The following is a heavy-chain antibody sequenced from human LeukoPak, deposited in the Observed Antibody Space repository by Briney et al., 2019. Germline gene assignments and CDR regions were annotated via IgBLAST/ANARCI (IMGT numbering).Heavy chain of an antibody. CDR1: GFTFSSYA. V-gene: IGHV3-23*01. Sequence: SGGSLRLSCAASGFTFSSYAMSWVRQAPGKGLEWVSAISGSGGSTYYADSVKGRFTISRDNSKNTLYLQMNSLRAEDTAVYYCAKGPWYYDSSGLAASFDYWGQGTLVTVSS. CDR3: AKGPWYYDSSGLAASFDY. D-gene: IGHD3-22*01. CDR2: ISGSGGST. J-gene: IGHJ4*02.